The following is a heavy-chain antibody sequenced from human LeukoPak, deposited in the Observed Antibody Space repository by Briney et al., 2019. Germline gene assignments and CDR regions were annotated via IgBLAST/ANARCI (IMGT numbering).Heavy chain of an antibody. J-gene: IGHJ4*02. D-gene: IGHD2-21*01. V-gene: IGHV3-23*01. CDR1: GFIFSSYV. CDR2: ISVGGGDT. CDR3: AKETIAYCGGDCPSSFDY. Sequence: GGSLRLSCEASGFIFSSYVMGWVRQAPGKGLEWVSSISVGGGDTFTADSVKGRFTITRENSKNTLYLQMMGLRVEDTAVYYCAKETIAYCGGDCPSSFDYWGQGTLVTVSS.